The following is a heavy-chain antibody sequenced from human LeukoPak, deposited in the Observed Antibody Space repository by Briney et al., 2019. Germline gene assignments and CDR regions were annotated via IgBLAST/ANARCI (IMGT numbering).Heavy chain of an antibody. CDR3: AKDRAYGSGSYYFDAFDI. CDR1: GFTFSSYA. Sequence: GGSLRLSCAASGFTFSSYAMSWVRQAPGKGLEWVSAISGSGGSTYYADSVKGRFTISRDNSKNTLYLQMNSLRAEDTAVYYCAKDRAYGSGSYYFDAFDIWGQGTMVTVSS. V-gene: IGHV3-23*01. D-gene: IGHD3-10*01. J-gene: IGHJ3*02. CDR2: ISGSGGST.